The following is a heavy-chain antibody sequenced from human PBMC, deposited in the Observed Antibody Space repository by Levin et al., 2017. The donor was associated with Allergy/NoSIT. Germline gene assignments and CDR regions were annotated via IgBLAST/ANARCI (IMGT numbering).Heavy chain of an antibody. J-gene: IGHJ4*02. D-gene: IGHD2-15*01. CDR1: GFTFSSYA. Sequence: GESLKISCAASGFTFSSYAMSWVRQAPGKGLEWVSAISGSGGSTYYADSVKGRFTISRDNSKNTLYLQMNSLRAEDTAVYYCAKVVVVEGGYFDYWGQGTLVTVSS. V-gene: IGHV3-23*01. CDR2: ISGSGGST. CDR3: AKVVVVEGGYFDY.